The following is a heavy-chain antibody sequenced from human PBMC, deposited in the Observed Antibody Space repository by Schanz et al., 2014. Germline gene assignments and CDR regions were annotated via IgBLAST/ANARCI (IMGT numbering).Heavy chain of an antibody. V-gene: IGHV1-2*06. Sequence: QVQLVQSGADVKKPGASVKVSCKASGYTFTGYSMHWVRQAPGQGLEWMGRINPNSGGTNYAQKFQGRVTMTRDTSISTVYMELTRLTFDDTAIYYCARDSDVSKYNLFDSWGQGTLVTVSP. CDR3: ARDSDVSKYNLFDS. CDR2: INPNSGGT. CDR1: GYTFTGYS. J-gene: IGHJ5*01.